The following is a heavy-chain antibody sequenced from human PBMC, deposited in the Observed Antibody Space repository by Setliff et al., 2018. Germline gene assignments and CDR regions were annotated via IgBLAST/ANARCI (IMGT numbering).Heavy chain of an antibody. V-gene: IGHV4-39*01. D-gene: IGHD5-12*01. Sequence: PSETLSLTCSVLGDSLSSGTQYWAWIRQPPGKGLEWIRNINYSGSTYYNPSLKSRVTMSVDASKNQVSLKVTSVTAEDTAVYYCAKVDIDYIMTRDNTWQYFFYMDVWGRGTTVTVSS. CDR1: GDSLSSGTQY. CDR3: AKVDIDYIMTRDNTWQYFFYMDV. J-gene: IGHJ6*03. CDR2: INYSGST.